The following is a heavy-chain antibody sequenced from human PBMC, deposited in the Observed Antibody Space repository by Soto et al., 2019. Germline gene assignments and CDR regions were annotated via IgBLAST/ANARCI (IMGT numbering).Heavy chain of an antibody. CDR1: GFTFSNYD. D-gene: IGHD2-15*01. V-gene: IGHV3-30*18. CDR3: AKAAATYYCSGGYCYNYYFDS. J-gene: IGHJ4*02. CDR2: ISYDGSNK. Sequence: LRLSCAASGFTFSNYDMHWVRQAPGKGLEWVAVISYDGSNKYYADSVRGRFTISRDNSKNTLYLQMNSLRADDTAVYYCAKAAATYYCSGGYCYNYYFDSWGQGTLVTVSS.